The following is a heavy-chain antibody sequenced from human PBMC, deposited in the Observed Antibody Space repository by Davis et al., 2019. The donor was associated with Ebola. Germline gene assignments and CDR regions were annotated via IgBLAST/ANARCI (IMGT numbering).Heavy chain of an antibody. D-gene: IGHD3-3*01. J-gene: IGHJ4*02. CDR2: IYYSGST. Sequence: SETLSLTCTVSGGSISSYYWSWIRQPPGKGLEWIGYIYYSGSTNYNPSLKSRVTISVDTSKNQFSLKLSSVTAADTAVYYCASPGYDFWSGYYNYWGQGTLVTVSS. CDR3: ASPGYDFWSGYYNY. V-gene: IGHV4-59*01. CDR1: GGSISSYY.